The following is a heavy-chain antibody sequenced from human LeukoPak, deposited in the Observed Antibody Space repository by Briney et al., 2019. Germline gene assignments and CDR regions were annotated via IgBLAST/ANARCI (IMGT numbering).Heavy chain of an antibody. V-gene: IGHV4-39*07. Sequence: PSETLSLTCTVSGGSISSSSHYWGWIRQPPGKGLEWIGSISNSGSTYYNPSLKSRVTISVDTSNNQFSLKLSSVTAADTAVYYCARDRGTWNDDGFDYWGQGTLVTVSS. D-gene: IGHD1-1*01. CDR1: GGSISSSSHY. CDR2: ISNSGST. J-gene: IGHJ4*02. CDR3: ARDRGTWNDDGFDY.